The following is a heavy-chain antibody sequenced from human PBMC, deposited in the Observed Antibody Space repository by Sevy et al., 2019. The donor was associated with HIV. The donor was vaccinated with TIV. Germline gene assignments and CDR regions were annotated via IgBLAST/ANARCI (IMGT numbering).Heavy chain of an antibody. CDR2: IIPIFGTA. Sequence: ASVKVSCKASGGTFSSYAISWVRQAPGQGLEWMGGIIPIFGTANYAQKFKGRVTITADESTSTAYMELSSLRSEDTAVYYCAREREEGYFDYWGQGTLVTVSS. J-gene: IGHJ4*02. V-gene: IGHV1-69*13. CDR1: GGTFSSYA. CDR3: AREREEGYFDY.